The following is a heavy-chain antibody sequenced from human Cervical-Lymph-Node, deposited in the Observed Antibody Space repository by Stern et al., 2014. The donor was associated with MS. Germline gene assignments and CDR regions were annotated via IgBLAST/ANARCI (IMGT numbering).Heavy chain of an antibody. CDR3: ARGSDGAAMPY. J-gene: IGHJ4*02. D-gene: IGHD3-16*01. Sequence: QVQLVQSGSELKKPGASVNVSCTAAGYIFTAYAMNWVRQATGQGLEWMGWINTKTGNPTYAQGFTGRFVFSLDTSVSKAFLQINSLKAEDTAVYYCARGSDGAAMPYWGQGSLVTVSS. V-gene: IGHV7-4-1*02. CDR1: GYIFTAYA. CDR2: INTKTGNP.